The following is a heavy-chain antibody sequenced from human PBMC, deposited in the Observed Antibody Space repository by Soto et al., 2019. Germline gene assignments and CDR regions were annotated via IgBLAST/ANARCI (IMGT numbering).Heavy chain of an antibody. CDR1: GFTFSSYW. CDR2: INSDGSST. V-gene: IGHV3-74*01. CDR3: AREGRDVDTAMPSYYGMDV. D-gene: IGHD5-18*01. Sequence: GGSLRLSCAASGFTFSSYWMHWVRQAPGKGLVWVSRINSDGSSTSYADSVKGRFTISRDNAKNTLYLQMNSLRAEDTAVYYCAREGRDVDTAMPSYYGMDVWGQGTTVTVSS. J-gene: IGHJ6*02.